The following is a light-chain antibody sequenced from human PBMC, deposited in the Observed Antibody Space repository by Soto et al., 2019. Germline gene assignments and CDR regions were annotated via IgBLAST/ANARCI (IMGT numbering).Light chain of an antibody. V-gene: IGKV1-5*01. CDR3: QHYSLYSS. CDR1: QSIGYL. CDR2: DAS. J-gene: IGKJ1*01. Sequence: DIQMTQSPSTLSASVGDRVTITCRASQSIGYLLAWYQQKPGKAPKLLIYDASSLESGVPSRFSGSGSGTEFTLTISSLRPDYFATYYCQHYSLYSSFGQGTTVEI.